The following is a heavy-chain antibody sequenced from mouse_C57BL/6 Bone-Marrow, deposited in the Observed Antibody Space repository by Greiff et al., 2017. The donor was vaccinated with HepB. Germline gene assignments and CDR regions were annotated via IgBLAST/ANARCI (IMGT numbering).Heavy chain of an antibody. CDR1: GYTFTNYW. CDR2: IYPGGGYT. V-gene: IGHV1-63*01. CDR3: ATYYGSSQAWFAY. Sequence: VQRVESGAELVRPGTSVKMSCKASGYTFTNYWIGWAKQRPGHGLEWIGDIYPGGGYTNYNEKFKGKATLTADKSSSTAYMQFSSLTSEDSAIYDCATYYGSSQAWFAYWGQGTLVTVSA. J-gene: IGHJ3*01. D-gene: IGHD1-1*01.